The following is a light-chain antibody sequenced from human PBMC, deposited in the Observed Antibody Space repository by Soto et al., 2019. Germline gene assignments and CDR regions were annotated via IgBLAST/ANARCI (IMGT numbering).Light chain of an antibody. CDR2: DVS. V-gene: IGLV2-11*01. Sequence: QSALTQPRSVSGSPGQSVTISCTGTSSDVGGYNYVSWYQQHPGKAPKLMIYDVSTRPSGVPDRFSGSKSGNTASLTISGLRAEDEADYYCSSYAGSNSVVFGGGTKLTVL. CDR3: SSYAGSNSVV. J-gene: IGLJ2*01. CDR1: SSDVGGYNY.